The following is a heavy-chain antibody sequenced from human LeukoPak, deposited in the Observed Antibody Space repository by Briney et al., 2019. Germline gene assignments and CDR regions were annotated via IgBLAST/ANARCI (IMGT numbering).Heavy chain of an antibody. CDR2: INPSGGST. CDR3: ASSICSGGSCYAIQH. D-gene: IGHD2-15*01. J-gene: IGHJ1*01. Sequence: ASVKISCKASGYTFTSYYMHWVRQAPGQGLEWMGIINPSGGSTSYAQKFQGRVTMTRDTSTSTVYVELSSLRSEDTAVYYCASSICSGGSCYAIQHWGQGTLVTVSS. CDR1: GYTFTSYY. V-gene: IGHV1-46*01.